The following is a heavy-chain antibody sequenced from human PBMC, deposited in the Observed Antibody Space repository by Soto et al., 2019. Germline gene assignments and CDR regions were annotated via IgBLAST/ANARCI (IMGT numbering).Heavy chain of an antibody. J-gene: IGHJ4*02. CDR3: ARDPGYSSGWYYFDY. CDR2: IIPIFGTA. V-gene: IGHV1-69*13. CDR1: GGTFSSYA. Sequence: VKVSCKASGGTFSSYAISWVRQAPGQGLEWMGGIIPIFGTANYAQKFQGRVTITRDTSASTAYMELSSLRSEDTAVYYCARDPGYSSGWYYFDYWGQGTLVTVSS. D-gene: IGHD6-19*01.